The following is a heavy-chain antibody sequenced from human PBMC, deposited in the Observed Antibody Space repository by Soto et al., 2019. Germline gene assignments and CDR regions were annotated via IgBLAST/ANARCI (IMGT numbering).Heavy chain of an antibody. CDR2: ISAYNGNT. J-gene: IGHJ3*02. CDR1: GYTFTSYG. Sequence: GASVKVSCKASGYTFTSYGISWVRQAPGQGLEWMGWISAYNGNTNYAQKLQGRVTMTTDTSTSTAYMELRSLRSDDSAVYYCARVVVVAVKPDAFDIWGQGTMVTVSS. D-gene: IGHD2-15*01. CDR3: ARVVVVAVKPDAFDI. V-gene: IGHV1-18*01.